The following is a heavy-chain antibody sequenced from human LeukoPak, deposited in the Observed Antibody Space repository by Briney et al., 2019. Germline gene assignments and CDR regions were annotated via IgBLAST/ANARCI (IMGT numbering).Heavy chain of an antibody. J-gene: IGHJ5*02. V-gene: IGHV4-59*01. CDR3: ARDRGYYESSGYDLNWFDP. CDR1: GGSISNYY. CDR2: IYYSGNT. Sequence: SETLSLTCTVSGGSISNYYWSWIRQPPGKGLEWIGYIYYSGNTNYNPSPKSRVTISVDTSKNQFSLKLSSVTAADTAVYYCARDRGYYESSGYDLNWFDPWGQGTLVTVSS. D-gene: IGHD3-22*01.